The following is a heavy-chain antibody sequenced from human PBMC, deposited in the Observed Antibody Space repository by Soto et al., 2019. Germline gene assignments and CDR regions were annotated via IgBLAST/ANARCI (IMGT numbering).Heavy chain of an antibody. V-gene: IGHV3-11*06. CDR3: AREGALKPFSS. CDR2: ISPKSTYR. J-gene: IGHJ5*02. CDR1: GFPFSDYY. Sequence: PGGSLRLSCATSGFPFSDYYMSWIRQAPGKGLEWLSHISPKSTYRNYADSVKGRFTISRDNTKSSLFLQMSSLGVEDTAVYYCAREGALKPFSSWGQGALVTVSS.